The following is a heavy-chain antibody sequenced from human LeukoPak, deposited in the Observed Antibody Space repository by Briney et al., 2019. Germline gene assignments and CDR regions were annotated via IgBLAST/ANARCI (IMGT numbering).Heavy chain of an antibody. D-gene: IGHD6-13*01. J-gene: IGHJ4*02. Sequence: GGSLRISCVASGFTFSSYGIHWVRQAPGKGLEWVAVVSSDGSIKYNADSVEGRFTISRDTSKNTVYLQMNSLGAEDTAFYYCARGYSSSWLGYFDYWGQGTLVTVSS. CDR2: VSSDGSIK. CDR1: GFTFSSYG. CDR3: ARGYSSSWLGYFDY. V-gene: IGHV3-30*03.